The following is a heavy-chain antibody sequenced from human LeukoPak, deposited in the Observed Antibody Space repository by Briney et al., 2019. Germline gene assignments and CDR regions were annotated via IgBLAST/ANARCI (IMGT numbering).Heavy chain of an antibody. Sequence: ASVKVSCKASGGTFSSYAISWVRQAPGQGLEWMGRIIPTLGIANYAQKFQGRVTITADKSTSTAYMELSSLRSEDTAVYYCARSPLQLWLQSLDYWGQGTLVTVS. CDR3: ARSPLQLWLQSLDY. D-gene: IGHD5-18*01. CDR2: IIPTLGIA. J-gene: IGHJ4*02. CDR1: GGTFSSYA. V-gene: IGHV1-69*04.